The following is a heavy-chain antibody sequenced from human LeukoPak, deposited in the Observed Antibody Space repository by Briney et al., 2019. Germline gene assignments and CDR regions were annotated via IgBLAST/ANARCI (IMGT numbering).Heavy chain of an antibody. D-gene: IGHD3-10*01. CDR2: INAGNGST. CDR3: ARTPDYGSGSYYSLSFDY. CDR1: GYTFTSYA. V-gene: IGHV1-3*01. Sequence: ASVKVSCKASGYTFTSYAMHWVRQAPGQRLEWMGWINAGNGSTKYSQKFQGRVTITRDTSASTAYMELSSLRSEDTAVYYCARTPDYGSGSYYSLSFDYWGQGTLVTVSS. J-gene: IGHJ4*02.